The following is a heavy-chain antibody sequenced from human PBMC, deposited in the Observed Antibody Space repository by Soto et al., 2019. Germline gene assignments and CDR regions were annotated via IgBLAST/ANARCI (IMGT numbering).Heavy chain of an antibody. CDR3: AHKDSSGWSDAFDI. J-gene: IGHJ3*02. CDR2: IYWDDDK. Sequence: QITLKESGPTLVKPTQTLTLTCTYSGFSLSTSGVGVGWIRQPPGKALEWLALIYWDDDKRYSPSLKSRLTIPKDTSKNQVVLTMTNMDPVDTATYYCAHKDSSGWSDAFDIWGQGTMVTVSS. D-gene: IGHD6-19*01. V-gene: IGHV2-5*02. CDR1: GFSLSTSGVG.